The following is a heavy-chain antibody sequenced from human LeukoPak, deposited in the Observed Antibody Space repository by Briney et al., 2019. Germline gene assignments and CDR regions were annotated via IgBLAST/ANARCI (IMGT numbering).Heavy chain of an antibody. J-gene: IGHJ4*02. Sequence: GGSLRLSCAASGFTFSSYEMNWVRQAPGKGLEWVSYISSSGSTIYYADSVKGRFTISRGNAKNSLYLQMNSLRAEDTAVYYCARDQLLLNPDYFDYWGQRTLVTVSS. CDR2: ISSSGSTI. D-gene: IGHD2-15*01. V-gene: IGHV3-48*03. CDR1: GFTFSSYE. CDR3: ARDQLLLNPDYFDY.